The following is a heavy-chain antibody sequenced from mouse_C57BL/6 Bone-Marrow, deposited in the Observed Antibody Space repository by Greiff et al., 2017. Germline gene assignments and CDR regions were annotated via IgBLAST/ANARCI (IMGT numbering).Heavy chain of an antibody. CDR1: GYTFTSYW. Sequence: QVQLQQPGAELVKPGASVKLSCKASGYTFTSYWMHWVKQRPGQGLEWIGMIHPNSGSTNYNEKFKSKATLTVDKSSSTAYMQLSSLTSEDSAVYYCASDDYDGGTFYAMDYWGQGTSVTVSS. CDR2: IHPNSGST. CDR3: ASDDYDGGTFYAMDY. D-gene: IGHD2-4*01. V-gene: IGHV1-64*01. J-gene: IGHJ4*01.